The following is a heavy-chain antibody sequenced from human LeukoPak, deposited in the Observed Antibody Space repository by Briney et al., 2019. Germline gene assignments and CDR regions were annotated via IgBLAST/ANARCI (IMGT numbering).Heavy chain of an antibody. CDR2: IYYSGNT. CDR3: ARVTTGGSYYMDV. D-gene: IGHD1-1*01. CDR1: GDSISSSSHY. V-gene: IGHV4-39*07. Sequence: SETLSLTCTVAGDSISSSSHYWGWIRQPPGKGLEWIGSIYYSGNTYYNPSLEGRVTISVDTSKNQFSLKLRSVTAADTAVYYCARVTTGGSYYMDVWGKGTTVTVSS. J-gene: IGHJ6*03.